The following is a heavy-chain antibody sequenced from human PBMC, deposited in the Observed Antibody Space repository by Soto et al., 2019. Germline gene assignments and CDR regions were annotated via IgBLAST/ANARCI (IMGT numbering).Heavy chain of an antibody. Sequence: PSETLSLTCTVSGGSISSYYWSWIRQPPGKGLEWIGYIYYSGSTNYNPSLKSRVTISVDTSKNQFSLKLSSVTAADTAVYYCARARRYCSSTSCYVWLDYWGQGTLVTVSS. CDR3: ARARRYCSSTSCYVWLDY. D-gene: IGHD2-2*01. CDR2: IYYSGST. V-gene: IGHV4-59*01. J-gene: IGHJ4*02. CDR1: GGSISSYY.